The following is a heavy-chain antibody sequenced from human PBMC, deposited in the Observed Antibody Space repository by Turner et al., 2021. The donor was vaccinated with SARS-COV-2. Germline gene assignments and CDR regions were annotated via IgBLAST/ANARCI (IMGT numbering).Heavy chain of an antibody. J-gene: IGHJ6*02. V-gene: IGHV4-59*08. Sequence: QVQLQESGPGLVKPSETLSLTCTVSGGSISSYYWSWIRQPPGKGLEWIGYIHYSGSTNYNPTLKSRVTISVDTSKNQFSLKLSSVTDADTAGYYCARHGFSGWDGGGMDVWGQGTTVTVSS. CDR3: ARHGFSGWDGGGMDV. CDR1: GGSISSYY. CDR2: IHYSGST. D-gene: IGHD6-19*01.